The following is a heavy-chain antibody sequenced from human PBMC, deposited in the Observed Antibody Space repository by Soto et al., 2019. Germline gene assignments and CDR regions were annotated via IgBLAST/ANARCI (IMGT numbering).Heavy chain of an antibody. V-gene: IGHV4-34*01. Sequence: PSETLSLTCAVYGGSFSGYYWSWIRQPPGKGLEWIGEINHSGSTNYNPSLKSRVTISVDTSKNQLSLKLSSVTAADTAVYYCARNVVGFDLWGRGTLVTVSS. CDR3: ARNVVGFDL. CDR2: INHSGST. D-gene: IGHD2-21*01. J-gene: IGHJ2*01. CDR1: GGSFSGYY.